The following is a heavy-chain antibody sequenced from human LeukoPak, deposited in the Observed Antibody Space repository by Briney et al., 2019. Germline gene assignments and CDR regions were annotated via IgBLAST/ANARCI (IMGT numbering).Heavy chain of an antibody. CDR2: IRSKANSYAT. CDR1: GFTFSGSA. CDR3: ARDRPRIAVGIDP. V-gene: IGHV3-73*01. Sequence: GGSLRLSCAASGFTFSGSAMHWVRQASGKGLEWVGRIRSKANSYATAYAASVKGRFTISRDDSKNTAYLQMNSLKTEDTAVYYCARDRPRIAVGIDPWGQGTLVTVSS. D-gene: IGHD6-19*01. J-gene: IGHJ5*02.